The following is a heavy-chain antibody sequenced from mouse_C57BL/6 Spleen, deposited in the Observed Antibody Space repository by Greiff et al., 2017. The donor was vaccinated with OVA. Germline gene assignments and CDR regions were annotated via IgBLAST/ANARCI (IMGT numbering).Heavy chain of an antibody. CDR2: IDPNSGGT. D-gene: IGHD1-2*01. V-gene: IGHV1-72*01. Sequence: VKLQQPGAELVKPGASVKLSCKASGYTFTSYWMHWVKQRPGRGLEWIGRIDPNSGGTKYNEKFKSKATLTVDKPSSTAYMQLSSLTSEDSAVYYCARRHYAYWYFDVWGTGTTVTVSS. CDR1: GYTFTSYW. CDR3: ARRHYAYWYFDV. J-gene: IGHJ1*03.